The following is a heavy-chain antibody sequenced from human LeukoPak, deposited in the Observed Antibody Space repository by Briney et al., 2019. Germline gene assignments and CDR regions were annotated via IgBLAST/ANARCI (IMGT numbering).Heavy chain of an antibody. Sequence: ASVKVSCKTSGYTFINCGISWVRQAPRQGLEWMGWISRHNGNTNYAQKLQGRVTMTTDTSTSTAYLELRSLRSDDTAVYYCARASGWPYYFDYWGQGTLVTVSS. CDR3: ARASGWPYYFDY. CDR1: GYTFINCG. V-gene: IGHV1-18*01. D-gene: IGHD6-19*01. CDR2: ISRHNGNT. J-gene: IGHJ4*02.